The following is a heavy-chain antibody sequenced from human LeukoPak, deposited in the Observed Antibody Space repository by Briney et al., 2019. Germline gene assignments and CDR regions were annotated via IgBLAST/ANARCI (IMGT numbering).Heavy chain of an antibody. CDR3: GRIFNIWGTFRNT. Sequence: PGGSLRLSCAASGFPFTSYWMAWVRQAPGKGLEWVANINDDGSEKNYLESLKGRFTISRDNANNSVSLHMTALRAEDAAIYYCGRIFNIWGTFRNTWGQGTQVTVSS. CDR1: GFPFTSYW. CDR2: INDDGSEK. J-gene: IGHJ4*02. V-gene: IGHV3-7*01. D-gene: IGHD3-16*02.